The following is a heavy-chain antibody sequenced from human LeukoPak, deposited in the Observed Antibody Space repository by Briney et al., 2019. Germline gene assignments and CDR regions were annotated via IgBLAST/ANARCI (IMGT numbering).Heavy chain of an antibody. CDR1: GFTFSSYW. D-gene: IGHD3-22*01. J-gene: IGHJ4*02. V-gene: IGHV3-7*01. CDR2: TKQDGSEK. CDR3: ARVSGRDSSGIREDFDY. Sequence: PGGSLRLSCAASGFTFSSYWMSWVRQAPGKGREWVANTKQDGSEKYYVDSVKGRFTISRDNAKNSLYLQMNSLRAEDTAVYYCARVSGRDSSGIREDFDYWGQGTLVTVSS.